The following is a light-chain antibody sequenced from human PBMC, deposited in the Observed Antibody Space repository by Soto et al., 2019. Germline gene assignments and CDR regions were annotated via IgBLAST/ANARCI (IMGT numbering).Light chain of an antibody. CDR3: QQYSDWPPTYT. CDR2: GAS. CDR1: QRVSTN. V-gene: IGKV3-15*01. J-gene: IGKJ2*01. Sequence: EIVMTQSPATLSVSPGERATLSCRASQRVSTNLAWYQQKPGQAPRLLIYGASTRATGIPGRFSGSGAETEFTLTISNLQSDDFAVYYCQQYSDWPPTYTFGQGTKLEIK.